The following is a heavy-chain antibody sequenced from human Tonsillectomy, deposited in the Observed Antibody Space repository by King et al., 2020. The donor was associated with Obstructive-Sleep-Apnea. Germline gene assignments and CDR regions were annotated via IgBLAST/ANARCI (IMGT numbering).Heavy chain of an antibody. CDR3: SRGGGRGGDCYEA. V-gene: IGHV3-30*04. J-gene: IGHJ4*02. Sequence: VQLVESGGDVVQPGGSLRLSCAASGFTLSSHSMHWVRQAPGKGLEWVADITYDGITKFYAESVRGRFTISRDDSKNTLYVEMNNLREEDTAIYYCSRGGGRGGDCYEAWGQGTQVSVSS. CDR1: GFTLSSHS. D-gene: IGHD2-21*02. CDR2: ITYDGITK.